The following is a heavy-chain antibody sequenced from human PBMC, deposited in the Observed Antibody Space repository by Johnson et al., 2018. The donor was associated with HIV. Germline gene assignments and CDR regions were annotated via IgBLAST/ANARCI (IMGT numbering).Heavy chain of an antibody. CDR2: INSDGSST. Sequence: VQLVESGGGLVQPGGSLRLSCAASGFTFSSYWMHWVRQAPGKGLVWVSRINSDGSSTSYADSVKGRFTISRDNSKNTLYLQMNSLRAEDTAVYYCARLTWDQNRGWDAFDICGQGTMVTVSS. CDR1: GFTFSSYW. D-gene: IGHD1-26*01. V-gene: IGHV3-74*02. J-gene: IGHJ3*02. CDR3: ARLTWDQNRGWDAFDI.